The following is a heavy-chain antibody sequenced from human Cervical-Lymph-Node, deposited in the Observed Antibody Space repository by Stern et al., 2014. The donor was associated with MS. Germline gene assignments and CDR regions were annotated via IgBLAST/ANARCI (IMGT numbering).Heavy chain of an antibody. V-gene: IGHV4-59*01. D-gene: IGHD6-19*01. CDR2: IYYSGST. CDR1: GCSISSYY. Sequence: VQLVESGPGLVKPSETLSLTCTVSGCSISSYYWSWIRQPPGKGLEWIGYIYYSGSTNYNPSLKSRVTISVDTSKNQFSLKLSSVTAADTAVYYCARGVAVAGPFDYWGQGTLVTVSS. CDR3: ARGVAVAGPFDY. J-gene: IGHJ4*02.